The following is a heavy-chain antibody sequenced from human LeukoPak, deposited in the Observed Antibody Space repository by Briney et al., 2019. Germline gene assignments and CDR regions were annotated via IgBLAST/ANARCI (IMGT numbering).Heavy chain of an antibody. CDR2: IYYSGST. D-gene: IGHD2-2*02. CDR3: AKETIVVVPAAILRYYYYYYMDV. Sequence: SETLSLTCTVSGGSISSSSYYWGWVRQPPGKGLEWIGSIYYSGSTYYNPSLKSRVTISVDTSKNQFSLRLSSVTAADTAVYYCAKETIVVVPAAILRYYYYYYMDVWGKGTTVTVSS. CDR1: GGSISSSSYY. J-gene: IGHJ6*03. V-gene: IGHV4-39*01.